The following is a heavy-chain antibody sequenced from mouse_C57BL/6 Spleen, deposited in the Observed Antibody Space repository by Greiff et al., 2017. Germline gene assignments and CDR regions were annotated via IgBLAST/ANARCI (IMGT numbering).Heavy chain of an antibody. CDR3: ARSLYYYGSSYDYAMDY. Sequence: QVQLQQPGAELVKPGASVKLSCKASGYTFTSYWMHWVKQRPGRGLEWIGRIDPNRGGTKYNEKFKSKATLTVDKPSSTAYLQLSSLTSEDSAVYYCARSLYYYGSSYDYAMDYWGQGTSVTVSS. CDR1: GYTFTSYW. D-gene: IGHD1-1*01. V-gene: IGHV1-72*01. CDR2: IDPNRGGT. J-gene: IGHJ4*01.